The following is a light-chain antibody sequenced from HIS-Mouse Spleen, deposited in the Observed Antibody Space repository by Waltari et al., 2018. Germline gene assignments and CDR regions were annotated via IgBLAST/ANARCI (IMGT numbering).Light chain of an antibody. CDR2: EDS. CDR3: YSTDSSGNHRV. Sequence: SYELTQPPSVSVSPGQTARITCSGDALPKKYAYWYQQKSGQAPVLVIYEDSKRPSGSPERVFGSSSGKIATVTISGAQVEDEADYYCYSTDSSGNHRVFGGGTKLTVL. J-gene: IGLJ2*01. V-gene: IGLV3-10*01. CDR1: ALPKKY.